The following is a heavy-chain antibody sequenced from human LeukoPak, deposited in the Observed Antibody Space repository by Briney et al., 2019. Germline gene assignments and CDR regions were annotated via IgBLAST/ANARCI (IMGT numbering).Heavy chain of an antibody. CDR3: ARPLLGAPQAFDI. V-gene: IGHV1-8*03. CDR2: MNPNSGNT. CDR1: GYTFTSYD. J-gene: IGHJ3*02. Sequence: GESLKISCKGSGYTFTSYDINWVRQATGQGLEWMGWMNPNSGNTGYAQKFQGRVTITRNTSISTAYMELSSLRSEDTAVYYCARPLLGAPQAFDIWGQGTMVTVSS. D-gene: IGHD3-10*01.